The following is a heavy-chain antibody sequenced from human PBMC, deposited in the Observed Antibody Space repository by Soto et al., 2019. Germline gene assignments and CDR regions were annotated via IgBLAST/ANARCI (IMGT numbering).Heavy chain of an antibody. V-gene: IGHV1-2*04. CDR1: GYTFTGYY. D-gene: IGHD6-13*01. J-gene: IGHJ4*02. Sequence: ASVKVSCKASGYTFTGYYMHWVRQAPGQGLEWMGWINPNSGGTNYAQKFQGWVTMTRDTSISTAYMELSRLRSDDTAVYYCARVARSVYSSSWYDFDYWGQGTLVTVSS. CDR3: ARVARSVYSSSWYDFDY. CDR2: INPNSGGT.